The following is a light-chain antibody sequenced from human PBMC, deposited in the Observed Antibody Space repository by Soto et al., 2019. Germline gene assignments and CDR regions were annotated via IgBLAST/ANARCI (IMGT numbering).Light chain of an antibody. J-gene: IGKJ5*01. CDR3: QQYDNLPIT. CDR2: DAS. CDR1: QEISNY. V-gene: IGKV1-33*01. Sequence: DIQMTQSPSSLSASVGDRVTITCQASQEISNYLNWYQQKPGKAPKLLIYDASNLETGVPSRFSGSGSWTDFTFTISSLQPEDIATYYCQQYDNLPITFGQGTRLEIK.